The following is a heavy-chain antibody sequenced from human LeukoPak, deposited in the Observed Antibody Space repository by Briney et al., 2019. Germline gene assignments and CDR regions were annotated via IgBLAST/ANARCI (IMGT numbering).Heavy chain of an antibody. Sequence: PGGSLRLSCAASGFTFSSYSMNWVRQAPGKGLEWVSYISSSSKTIYYADSVKGRFTISRDNSKNTLYLQMNSLRAEDTAVYYCRYFLPHFDYWGQGTLVTVSS. CDR3: RYFLPHFDY. V-gene: IGHV3-48*01. CDR2: ISSSSKTI. D-gene: IGHD2/OR15-2a*01. CDR1: GFTFSSYS. J-gene: IGHJ4*02.